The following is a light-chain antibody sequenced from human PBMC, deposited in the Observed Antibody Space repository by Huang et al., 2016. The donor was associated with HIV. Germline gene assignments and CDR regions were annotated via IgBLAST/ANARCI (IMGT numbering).Light chain of an antibody. Sequence: EIVLTQSPAPLSLSPGERATLSCRASQSVSSHLAWYQQKPGQAPRLLIYDASNRATGITARFSGSGSGTDFTLTISSLKPEDFAVYYCQQRTNWPWTFGQGTKVEIK. CDR1: QSVSSH. CDR3: QQRTNWPWT. CDR2: DAS. J-gene: IGKJ1*01. V-gene: IGKV3-11*01.